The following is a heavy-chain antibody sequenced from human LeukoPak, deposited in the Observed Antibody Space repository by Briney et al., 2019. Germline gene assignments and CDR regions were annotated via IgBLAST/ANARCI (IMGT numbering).Heavy chain of an antibody. CDR1: GGSISSSSYY. D-gene: IGHD3-22*01. Sequence: TTSETLSLTCTVSGGSISSSSYYWGWIRQPPGKGLEWIGSIYYSGSTYYNPSLKSRVTISVDTSKNQFSLKLRSVTAADTAVYYCARVGGITMIVVLITDAFDIWGQGTMVTVSS. V-gene: IGHV4-39*07. J-gene: IGHJ3*02. CDR2: IYYSGST. CDR3: ARVGGITMIVVLITDAFDI.